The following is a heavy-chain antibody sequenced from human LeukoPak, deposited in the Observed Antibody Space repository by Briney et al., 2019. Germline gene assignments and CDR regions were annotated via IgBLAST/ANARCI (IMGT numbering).Heavy chain of an antibody. CDR1: GLTFDDYA. CDR3: ARDPYYSSSSPFFDY. D-gene: IGHD6-6*01. J-gene: IGHJ4*02. Sequence: GRSLRLSCAASGLTFDDYAMHWVRHAPGKGLEWVSGISWNSGNIEYADSVKGRFTISRDNAKNSLYLQMNSLRPEDTALYYCARDPYYSSSSPFFDYWGQGTLVTVSS. CDR2: ISWNSGNI. V-gene: IGHV3-9*01.